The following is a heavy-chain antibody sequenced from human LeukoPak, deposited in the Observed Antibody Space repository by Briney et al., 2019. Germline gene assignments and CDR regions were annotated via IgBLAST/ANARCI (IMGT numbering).Heavy chain of an antibody. CDR1: GFTVSSNY. Sequence: GGSLRLSCAASGFTVSSNYMSWVRQAPGKGLEWVSVIYSGGSTYYADSVKGQFTISGDNSKNTLYLQMNSLRAEDTAVYYCARGSGGYSGYADYWGQGTLVTVSS. V-gene: IGHV3-53*01. CDR2: IYSGGST. D-gene: IGHD5-12*01. CDR3: ARGSGGYSGYADY. J-gene: IGHJ4*02.